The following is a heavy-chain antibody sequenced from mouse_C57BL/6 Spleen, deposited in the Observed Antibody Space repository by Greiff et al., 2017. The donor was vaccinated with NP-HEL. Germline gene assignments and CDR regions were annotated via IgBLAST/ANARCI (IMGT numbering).Heavy chain of an antibody. V-gene: IGHV1-82*01. CDR1: GYAFSSSW. CDR2: IYPGDGDT. Sequence: QVQLQQSGPELVKPGASVKISCKASGYAFSSSWMNWVKQRPGKGLEWIGRIYPGDGDTNYNGKFKGKATLTADKSSSTAYMQLSSLTSEDSAVYFCARTGRGFDYWGQGTTLTVSS. J-gene: IGHJ2*01. CDR3: ARTGRGFDY. D-gene: IGHD4-1*01.